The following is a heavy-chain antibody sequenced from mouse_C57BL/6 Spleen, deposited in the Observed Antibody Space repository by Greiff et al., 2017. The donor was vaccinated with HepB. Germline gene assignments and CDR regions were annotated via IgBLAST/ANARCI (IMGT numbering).Heavy chain of an antibody. V-gene: IGHV4-1*01. CDR1: GIDFSRYW. CDR3: ARRTTVVANYWYFDV. Sequence: EVKLVESGGGLVQPGGSLKLSCAASGIDFSRYWMSWVRRAPGKGLEWIGEINPDSSTINYAPSLKDKFIISRDNAKNTLYLQMSKVRSEDTALYYCARRTTVVANYWYFDVWGTGTTVTVSS. J-gene: IGHJ1*03. CDR2: INPDSSTI. D-gene: IGHD1-1*01.